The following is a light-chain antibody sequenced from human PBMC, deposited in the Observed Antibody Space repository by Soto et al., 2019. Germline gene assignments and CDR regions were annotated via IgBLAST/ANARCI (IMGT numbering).Light chain of an antibody. CDR2: EAS. J-gene: IGKJ4*01. CDR3: QQCDDFIT. CDR1: QDIKNY. Sequence: IQMTQSPSSLSAYIGDRVTITCQARQDIKNYLNWSQQKPGKAPKLLINEASNLETGVPSRFSGSGSGRSFTFTISSLQPEDIATYYCQQCDDFITFGGGTRIEIK. V-gene: IGKV1-33*01.